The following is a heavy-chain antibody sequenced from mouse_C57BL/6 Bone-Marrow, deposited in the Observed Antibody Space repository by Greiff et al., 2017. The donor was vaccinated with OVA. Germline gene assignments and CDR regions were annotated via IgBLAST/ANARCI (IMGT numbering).Heavy chain of an antibody. Sequence: QVQLQQSGAELVRPGTSVKVSCKASGYAFTNYLIAWVKQRPEQGLEWIGRIDPANGNTNYAPKFQGKATITADTSSNTAYLQLSSLTSEDTAIYYCARCYYGSTPYFDVWGTGTMVTVSS. J-gene: IGHJ1*03. CDR3: ARCYYGSTPYFDV. V-gene: IGHV1-54*02. D-gene: IGHD1-1*01. CDR2: IDPANGNT. CDR1: GYAFTNYL.